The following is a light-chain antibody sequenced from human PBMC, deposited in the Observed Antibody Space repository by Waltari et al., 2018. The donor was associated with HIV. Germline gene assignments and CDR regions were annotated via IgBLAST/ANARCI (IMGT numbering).Light chain of an antibody. Sequence: IVMTLSAASLAVSLGERATLNCKSGQSAFDTSKNTNYLAWYQQKPGQPPKLLIYWASTRGSGVPDRFSGSGSGTSFTLTISSLQPEDVAVYYCQQYYNAPFTFGPGT. J-gene: IGKJ3*01. CDR2: WAS. CDR1: QSAFDTSKNTNY. CDR3: QQYYNAPFT. V-gene: IGKV4-1*01.